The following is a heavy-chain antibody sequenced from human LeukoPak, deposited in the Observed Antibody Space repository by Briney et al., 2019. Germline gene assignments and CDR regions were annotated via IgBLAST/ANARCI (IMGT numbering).Heavy chain of an antibody. CDR1: GGSISSGDYY. CDR3: ARQNDYGDPNWFDP. V-gene: IGHV4-30-4*01. D-gene: IGHD4-17*01. Sequence: SETLSLTCTVSGGSISSGDYYWGWIRQPPGKGLEWIGYIYYSGSTSYNPSLKSRVTISVDTSKNQFSLKLSSVTAADTAVYYCARQNDYGDPNWFDPWGQGTLVTVSS. CDR2: IYYSGST. J-gene: IGHJ5*02.